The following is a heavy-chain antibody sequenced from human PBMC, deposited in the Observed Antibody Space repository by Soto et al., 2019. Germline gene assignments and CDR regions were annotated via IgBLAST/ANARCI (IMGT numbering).Heavy chain of an antibody. V-gene: IGHV4-59*01. D-gene: IGHD3-10*01. CDR1: GDSIIRSF. Sequence: QVQLQESGPRLVKSSETLSLVCSVSGDSIIRSFWGWIRQSPGKGLEYIGYISDSGVTDYDPSLKSRVTSLVDTSKNQFSLKLTSVTAADTAMYYCARVAGDFSGPDSFDIWGQGTMVTVSS. CDR3: ARVAGDFSGPDSFDI. CDR2: ISDSGVT. J-gene: IGHJ3*02.